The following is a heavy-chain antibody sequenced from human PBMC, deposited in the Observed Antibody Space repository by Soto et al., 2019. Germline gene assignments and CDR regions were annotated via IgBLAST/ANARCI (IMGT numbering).Heavy chain of an antibody. CDR2: IYSSGST. V-gene: IGHV4-4*07. J-gene: IGHJ4*02. CDR1: SGPISTYY. CDR3: AGGAAADYFDD. Sequence: PSETLSLTCTVSSGPISTYYWSWIWQPAGKGLEWIGRIYSSGSTLYNPSLKSRVTMSVDTSKNQISLKLSSVTAADTAVYYCAGGAAADYFDDWGQGTLVTVSS. D-gene: IGHD6-13*01.